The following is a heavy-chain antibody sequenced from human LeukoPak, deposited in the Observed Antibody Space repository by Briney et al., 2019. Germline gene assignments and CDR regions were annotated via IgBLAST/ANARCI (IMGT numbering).Heavy chain of an antibody. CDR3: ARVRGYSYPF. D-gene: IGHD5-18*01. Sequence: PSETLSLTCAVYGGSFSGYYWSWIRQPPGKGLEWIGEINHSGSTNYNPSLKGRVTISVDTSKNQFSLKLSSVTAADTAVYYCARVRGYSYPFWGQGTLVTVSS. CDR1: GGSFSGYY. J-gene: IGHJ4*02. CDR2: INHSGST. V-gene: IGHV4-34*01.